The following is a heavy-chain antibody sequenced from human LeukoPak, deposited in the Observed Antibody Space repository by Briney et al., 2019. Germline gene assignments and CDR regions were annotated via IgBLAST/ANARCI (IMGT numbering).Heavy chain of an antibody. CDR3: AREVSGYSGYAPYYYYYYMDV. CDR1: GGSISSYY. V-gene: IGHV4-4*07. CDR2: IYTSGST. Sequence: SETLSLTCTVSGGSISSYYWSWIRQPAGKGLEWIGRIYTSGSTNYNPSLKSRVTMSVDTSKNQFSLKLSSVTAADTAVYYCAREVSGYSGYAPYYYYYYMDVWGKGTTVTIPS. J-gene: IGHJ6*03. D-gene: IGHD5-12*01.